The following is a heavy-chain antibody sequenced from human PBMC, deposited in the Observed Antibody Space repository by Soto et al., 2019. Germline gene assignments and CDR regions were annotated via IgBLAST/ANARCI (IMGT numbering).Heavy chain of an antibody. Sequence: QVQLVESGGGVVQPGRSLRLSCAASGFTFSSHGMHWIRQAPGKGLEWVAVIWYDGSNKHYADSVKGRFTISRDDSKNMVFLQMNSLRVEDTAVYYCVRDWWYSIQAPYWGQGTLVTVSS. CDR2: IWYDGSNK. J-gene: IGHJ4*02. D-gene: IGHD2-15*01. CDR1: GFTFSSHG. V-gene: IGHV3-33*01. CDR3: VRDWWYSIQAPY.